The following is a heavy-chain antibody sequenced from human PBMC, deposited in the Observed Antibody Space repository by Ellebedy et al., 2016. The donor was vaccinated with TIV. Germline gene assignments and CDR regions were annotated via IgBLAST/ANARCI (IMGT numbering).Heavy chain of an antibody. CDR3: ARRSDYGDQY. D-gene: IGHD4-17*01. CDR2: IYYSGST. V-gene: IGHV4-59*12. Sequence: MPSETLSLTCTVSGGSISSYYWSWIRQPPGKGLEWIGYIYYSGSTNYNPSLKSRVTLSVDTSKNQFSLKLSSVTAADTAVYYCARRSDYGDQYWGQGTLVTVSS. J-gene: IGHJ4*02. CDR1: GGSISSYY.